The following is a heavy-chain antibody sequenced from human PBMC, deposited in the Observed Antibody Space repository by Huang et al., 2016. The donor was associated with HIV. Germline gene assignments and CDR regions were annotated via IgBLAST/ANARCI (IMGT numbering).Heavy chain of an antibody. CDR2: ISAYNGNT. Sequence: QVQLVQSGAEVKKPGASVKVSCKASGYTFTSYGISWVRQAPGQGLEWMGWISAYNGNTNYAQKVQGRATMTTDTSTSTAYMELRSLRSDDTAVYYCARTYYYDSSGHKNWFDPWGQGTLVTVSS. CDR1: GYTFTSYG. J-gene: IGHJ5*02. V-gene: IGHV1-18*01. CDR3: ARTYYYDSSGHKNWFDP. D-gene: IGHD3-22*01.